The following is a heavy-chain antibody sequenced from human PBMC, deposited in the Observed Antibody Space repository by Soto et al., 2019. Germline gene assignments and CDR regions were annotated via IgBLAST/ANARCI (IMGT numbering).Heavy chain of an antibody. V-gene: IGHV3-23*01. J-gene: IGHJ4*02. CDR2: ISGSGGST. CDR1: GFTFSSYV. Sequence: EVQLLESGGGLVQPGGSLRLSCAASGFTFSSYVMGWVRQAPGKGLEWVSSISGSGGSTYYPDSVKGRFTISRDNSKNTLYLQMNSLRAEDTDVYFCAKYSSKHFDYWGQGTLVTVSS. D-gene: IGHD6-13*01. CDR3: AKYSSKHFDY.